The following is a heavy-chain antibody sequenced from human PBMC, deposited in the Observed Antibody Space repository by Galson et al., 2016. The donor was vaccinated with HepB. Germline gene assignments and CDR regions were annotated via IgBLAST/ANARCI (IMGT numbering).Heavy chain of an antibody. D-gene: IGHD3-9*01. Sequence: SLRLSCAASGFTFSRYWMHWVRQVPGKGLVWVSRINSDGSSRNYADSVKGRFTISRDNAESPLYLQMNSLRVEDTALYYCAVSMGGAFDWYDYLDYWGQETLLAVTS. V-gene: IGHV3-74*01. J-gene: IGHJ4*02. CDR2: INSDGSSR. CDR1: GFTFSRYW. CDR3: AVSMGGAFDWYDYLDY.